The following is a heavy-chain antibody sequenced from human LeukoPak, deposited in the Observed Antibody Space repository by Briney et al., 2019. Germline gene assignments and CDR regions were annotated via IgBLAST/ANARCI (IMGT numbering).Heavy chain of an antibody. CDR3: AYRVVGFDY. D-gene: IGHD2-2*01. V-gene: IGHV3-11*06. Sequence: PGGSLRLSCAASGFTFSNYYMSWIRQAPGKGLEGVSYISSSSSYTNYADSVKGRFTISRDNAKNSLYLQMNSLRAEDTAVYYFAYRVVGFDYWGQGTLVTVSS. CDR2: ISSSSSYT. J-gene: IGHJ4*02. CDR1: GFTFSNYY.